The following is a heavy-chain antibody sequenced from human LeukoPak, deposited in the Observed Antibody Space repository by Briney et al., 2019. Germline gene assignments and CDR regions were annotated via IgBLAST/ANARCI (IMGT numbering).Heavy chain of an antibody. J-gene: IGHJ3*02. Sequence: PGGSLRLFCAASGFTFSSYSMNSLRQAPGKGLEWVSSISSSSSYIYYADSVKGRFPIARDNAKNSLYLQMNTLRAEATAVYYCARELLELLDAFDIWGQGTMVTVSS. CDR2: ISSSSSYI. CDR3: ARELLELLDAFDI. V-gene: IGHV3-21*01. D-gene: IGHD1-26*01. CDR1: GFTFSSYS.